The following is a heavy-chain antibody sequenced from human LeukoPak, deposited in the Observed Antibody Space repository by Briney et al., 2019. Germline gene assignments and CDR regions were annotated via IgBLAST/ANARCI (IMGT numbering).Heavy chain of an antibody. D-gene: IGHD4-17*01. CDR3: ARGGLRRGYYFDY. CDR1: GFTFSSYS. CDR2: ISSSSSYI. J-gene: IGHJ4*02. V-gene: IGHV3-21*01. Sequence: GGSLRLSCAASGFTFSSYSMNWVRQAPGKGLEWVSSISSSSSYIYYADSAKGRFTISRDNAKNSLYLQMNSLRAEDTAVYYCARGGLRRGYYFDYWGQGTLVTVSS.